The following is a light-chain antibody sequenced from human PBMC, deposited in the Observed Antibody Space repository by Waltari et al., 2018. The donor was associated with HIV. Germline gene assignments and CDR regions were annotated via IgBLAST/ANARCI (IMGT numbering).Light chain of an antibody. Sequence: DIVMTQSPLSLSVTHGEAVSISCRSNQSLLHSNGYNYLDWYLQRPGQSPQLLIYLGSNRASGVPDRFRGSGSGTDFTLKISRVQAEDVGAYYCMQALQTPIFTFGPGTKVDIK. CDR2: LGS. CDR3: MQALQTPIFT. CDR1: QSLLHSNGYNY. V-gene: IGKV2-28*01. J-gene: IGKJ3*01.